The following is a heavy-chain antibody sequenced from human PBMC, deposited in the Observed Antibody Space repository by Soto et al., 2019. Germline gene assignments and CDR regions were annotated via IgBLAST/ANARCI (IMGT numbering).Heavy chain of an antibody. CDR1: GFTFDDYA. J-gene: IGHJ6*03. Sequence: EVQLVESGGGLVQPGRSLRLSCAASGFTFDDYAMHWVRQAPGKGLEWVSGISWNSGSIGYADSVKGRFTISRDNAKNSLYLQMNSLRAEDTALYYCAKDGIAARPHIYYYSMDVWGKGTTVTVSS. CDR2: ISWNSGSI. V-gene: IGHV3-9*01. CDR3: AKDGIAARPHIYYYSMDV. D-gene: IGHD6-6*01.